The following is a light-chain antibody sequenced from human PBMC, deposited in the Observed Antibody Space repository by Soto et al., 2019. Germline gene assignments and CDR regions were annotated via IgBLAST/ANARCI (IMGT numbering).Light chain of an antibody. CDR2: EVS. CDR1: SSDIGGYNY. V-gene: IGLV2-14*01. CDR3: SSYTSSSTLV. Sequence: QSALTQPASVSGSLGQSITISCTGTSSDIGGYNYVSWYQHHPGRAPKLMIYEVSNRPSGISSRFSGSKSGNTASLTISGLQAEDEAAYYCSSYTSSSTLVFGGGTKLTVL. J-gene: IGLJ2*01.